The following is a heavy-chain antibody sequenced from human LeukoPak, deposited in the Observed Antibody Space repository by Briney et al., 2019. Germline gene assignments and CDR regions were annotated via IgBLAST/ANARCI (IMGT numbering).Heavy chain of an antibody. CDR3: ARVFSNPTRNDY. J-gene: IGHJ4*02. Sequence: PGGSLRLSCAASGFTFSSYEMNWVRQAPGKGLEWVSYISNSGNTIFYADSVKGRFTISRDNGKNSLYLQMNSLRAEDTAVYYCARVFSNPTRNDYWGQGTLVTVSS. V-gene: IGHV3-48*03. CDR2: ISNSGNTI. CDR1: GFTFSSYE. D-gene: IGHD1-1*01.